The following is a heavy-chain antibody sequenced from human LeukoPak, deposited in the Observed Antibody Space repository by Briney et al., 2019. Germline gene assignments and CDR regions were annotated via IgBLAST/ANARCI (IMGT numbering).Heavy chain of an antibody. D-gene: IGHD2-21*02. Sequence: PSETLSLTCTVSGGSISRYYWSWIRQPAGKGLEWIGRIYTSGSTNYNPSLKSRVTMSVDTSKNQFSLKLSSVTAADTAVYYCARDTAYCGGDCSGDWGQGTLVTVSS. V-gene: IGHV4-4*07. J-gene: IGHJ4*02. CDR1: GGSISRYY. CDR2: IYTSGST. CDR3: ARDTAYCGGDCSGD.